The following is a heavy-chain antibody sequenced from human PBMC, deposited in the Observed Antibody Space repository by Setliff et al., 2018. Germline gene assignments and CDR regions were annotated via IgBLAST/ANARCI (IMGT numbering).Heavy chain of an antibody. CDR1: GYSFTSYW. V-gene: IGHV5-51*01. J-gene: IGHJ3*02. D-gene: IGHD5-18*01. CDR2: IYPGDSDT. Sequence: GESLKISCKGSGYSFTSYWIGWVRQMPGKGLEWMGIIYPGDSDTRYSPSFQGQVTISADKSISTAYLQWSSLKASDTAIYYCARRNTAMVYGFDIWGQGTMVTVSS. CDR3: ARRNTAMVYGFDI.